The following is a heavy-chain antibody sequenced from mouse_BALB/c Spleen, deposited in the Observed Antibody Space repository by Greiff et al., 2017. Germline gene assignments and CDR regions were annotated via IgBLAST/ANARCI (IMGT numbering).Heavy chain of an antibody. V-gene: IGHV3-6*02. CDR2: ISYDGSN. CDR3: ARGFITAMDY. D-gene: IGHD1-2*01. CDR1: GYSITSGYY. J-gene: IGHJ4*01. Sequence: EVQLQQSGPGLVKPSQSLSLTCSVTGYSITSGYYWNWIRQFPGNKLEWMGYISYDGSNNYNPSLKNRISITRDTSKNQFFLKLNSVTTEDTATYYCARGFITAMDYWGQGTSVTVSS.